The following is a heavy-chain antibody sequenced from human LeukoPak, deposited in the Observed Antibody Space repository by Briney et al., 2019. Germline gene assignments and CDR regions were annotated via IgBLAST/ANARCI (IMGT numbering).Heavy chain of an antibody. D-gene: IGHD3-3*01. CDR1: GFTFSKYW. V-gene: IGHV3-74*01. J-gene: IGHJ6*02. CDR3: AKGRFATIFYGMDV. Sequence: GGSLRLSCAASGFTFSKYWMHWVRQTPEKRLVWVSRINIDGSSTSYADSVKGRFTISRDSSKNTLYLQMNSLRAEDTAVYYCAKGRFATIFYGMDVWGQGTTVTVSS. CDR2: INIDGSST.